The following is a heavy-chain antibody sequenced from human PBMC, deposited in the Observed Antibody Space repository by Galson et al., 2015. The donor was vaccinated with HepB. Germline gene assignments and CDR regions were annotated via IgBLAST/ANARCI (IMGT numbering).Heavy chain of an antibody. D-gene: IGHD5-12*01. CDR1: GYILSELS. V-gene: IGHV1-24*01. CDR2: PDPDDGEI. Sequence: QSGAEVKKPGASVKVSCKVSGYILSELSIHWVRQAPGKGLEWMGGPDPDDGEIMYAQNFQGRVNMTEDTSTATAYMELTSLTSEDTAIYYCSIVRNSGWDDPGWFDPWGQGTLVTVSS. J-gene: IGHJ5*02. CDR3: SIVRNSGWDDPGWFDP.